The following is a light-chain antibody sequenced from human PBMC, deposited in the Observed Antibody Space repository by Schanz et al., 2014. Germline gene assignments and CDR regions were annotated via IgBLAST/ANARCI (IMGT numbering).Light chain of an antibody. CDR3: QQYGNSPPYT. J-gene: IGKJ2*01. Sequence: EIVLTQSPATLSLSPGERATLSCRASQSVNSIYLAWYQQKPGQAPRLLIYGADRRATGIPDRFSGSGSGTDFTLTISRLEPEDFAVYYCQQYGNSPPYTFGQGTKLEIK. CDR2: GAD. V-gene: IGKV3-20*01. CDR1: QSVNSIY.